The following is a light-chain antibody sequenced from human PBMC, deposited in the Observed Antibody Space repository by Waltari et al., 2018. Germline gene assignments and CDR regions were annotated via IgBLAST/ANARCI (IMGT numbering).Light chain of an antibody. Sequence: QSALTQPPSASGSPGQSVTISCTGTSSDVGGYNYVSWYQQHPGKAPKLIISEVNKRPSWVPVRFSGSKSGNTASLTVSGLQADDEADYYCSSYSGSNNLGVFGGGTKLTVL. J-gene: IGLJ2*01. CDR2: EVN. CDR1: SSDVGGYNY. V-gene: IGLV2-8*01. CDR3: SSYSGSNNLGV.